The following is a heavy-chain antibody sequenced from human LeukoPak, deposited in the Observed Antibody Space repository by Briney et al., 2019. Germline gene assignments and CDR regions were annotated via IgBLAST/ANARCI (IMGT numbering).Heavy chain of an antibody. V-gene: IGHV3-48*03. CDR1: GFTFSNYE. D-gene: IGHD3-22*01. CDR2: ISSSSSTI. CDR3: ARDRETYYYDSSGYAPDFDS. Sequence: GGSLRLSCAASGFTFSNYEMNWVRQAPGKGLEWVSYISSSSSTIFYADSVKGRFTISRDNAKNSLYLEMNTLRAEDTAVYYCARDRETYYYDSSGYAPDFDSWGREPWSPSPQ. J-gene: IGHJ4*02.